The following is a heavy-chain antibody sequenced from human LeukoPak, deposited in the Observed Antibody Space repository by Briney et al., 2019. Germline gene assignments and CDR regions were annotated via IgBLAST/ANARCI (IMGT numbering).Heavy chain of an antibody. CDR1: GGTFSSYV. CDR3: ARGGVLLWFGEPNNWFDP. V-gene: IGHV1-2*02. D-gene: IGHD3-10*01. J-gene: IGHJ5*02. CDR2: INPNSGGT. Sequence: ASVKVSCKASGGTFSSYVISWVRQAPGQGLEWMGWINPNSGGTNYAQKFQGRVTMTRDTSISTAYMELSRLRSDDTAVYYCARGGVLLWFGEPNNWFDPWGQGTLVTVSS.